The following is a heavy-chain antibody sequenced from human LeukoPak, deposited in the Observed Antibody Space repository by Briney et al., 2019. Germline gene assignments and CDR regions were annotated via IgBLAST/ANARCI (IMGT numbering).Heavy chain of an antibody. D-gene: IGHD5-18*01. CDR3: ARDRGPAMDTGGVDY. CDR2: IYYSGST. J-gene: IGHJ4*02. CDR1: GGSISSGDYY. V-gene: IGHV4-30-4*01. Sequence: SQTLSLTCTVSGGSISSGDYYWSWIRQPPGKGLEWIGYIYYSGSTYYNPSLKSRVTISVDTSKNQFSLKLSSVTAADTAVYYCARDRGPAMDTGGVDYWGQGTLVTVSS.